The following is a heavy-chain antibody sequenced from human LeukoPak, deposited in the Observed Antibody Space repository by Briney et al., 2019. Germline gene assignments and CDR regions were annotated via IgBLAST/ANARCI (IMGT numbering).Heavy chain of an antibody. V-gene: IGHV4-59*01. D-gene: IGHD3-3*01. CDR2: IYYSGST. CDR3: ARVRRKIFGVVITYYMDV. J-gene: IGHJ6*03. Sequence: SETLSLTCTVSGGSISSYYWSWIRQPPGKGLEWIGYIYYSGSTNYNPSLKSRVTISVDTSKNQFSLKLSSVTAADTAVYYCARVRRKIFGVVITYYMDVWGKGTTVTVSS. CDR1: GGSISSYY.